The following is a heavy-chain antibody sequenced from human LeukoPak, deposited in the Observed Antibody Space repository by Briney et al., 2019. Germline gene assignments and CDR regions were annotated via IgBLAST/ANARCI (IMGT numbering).Heavy chain of an antibody. CDR3: ARQGRGSVVTD. D-gene: IGHD2-21*02. Sequence: PSETLSLTCTVSGGSISSYYWSWIRQPPGKGLEWTGYIYYSGSTNYNPSLKSRVTISVDTSKNQFSLKLSSVTAADTAVYYCARQGRGSVVTDWGQGTLVTVSS. CDR2: IYYSGST. J-gene: IGHJ4*02. CDR1: GGSISSYY. V-gene: IGHV4-59*08.